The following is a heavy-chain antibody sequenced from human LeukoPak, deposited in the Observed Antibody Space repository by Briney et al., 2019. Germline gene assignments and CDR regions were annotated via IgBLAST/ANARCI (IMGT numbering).Heavy chain of an antibody. CDR1: GGSISSGGYY. CDR2: IYYSGSA. D-gene: IGHD6-19*01. Sequence: SETLSLTCTVSGGSISSGGYYWSWIRQHPGKGLEWIGYIYYSGSAYYNPSLKSRVTISVDTSENQFSLKVNSVTAADTAVYYCARGTAVTDSWGQGILVTVSS. J-gene: IGHJ4*02. V-gene: IGHV4-31*03. CDR3: ARGTAVTDS.